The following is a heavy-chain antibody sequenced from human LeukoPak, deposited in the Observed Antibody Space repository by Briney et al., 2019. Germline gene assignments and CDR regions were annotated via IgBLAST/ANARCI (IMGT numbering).Heavy chain of an antibody. D-gene: IGHD3-10*01. CDR2: ISGSGGST. CDR1: GFTFSSHA. Sequence: GGSLRLSCAASGFTFSSHAMSWVRQAPGKGLEWVSAISGSGGSTYYADSVKGPFTISRDNSKNTLYLQMNSLRAEDTAVYYCAKDLLLWFGEFHFDYWGQGTLVTVSS. CDR3: AKDLLLWFGEFHFDY. V-gene: IGHV3-23*01. J-gene: IGHJ4*02.